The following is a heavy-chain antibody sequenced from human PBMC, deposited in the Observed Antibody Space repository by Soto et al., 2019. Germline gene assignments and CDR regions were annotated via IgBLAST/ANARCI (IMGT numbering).Heavy chain of an antibody. V-gene: IGHV1-18*01. CDR2: INAYNGNT. D-gene: IGHD5-18*01. Sequence: ASVKVSCKASGYTFTSYAISWVRQAPGQGLEWMGWINAYNGNTKYAQKLQGRVTMTTDTSTSTAYMELRSLRSDDTAVYYCARDQAMAQFDYWGQGTLVTVSS. J-gene: IGHJ4*02. CDR3: ARDQAMAQFDY. CDR1: GYTFTSYA.